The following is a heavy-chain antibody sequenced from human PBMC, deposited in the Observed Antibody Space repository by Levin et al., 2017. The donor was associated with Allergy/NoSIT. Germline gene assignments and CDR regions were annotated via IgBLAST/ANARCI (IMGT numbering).Heavy chain of an antibody. CDR2: VYYSGTT. CDR3: TRDRGSSGWFES. V-gene: IGHV4-61*01. CDR1: GGPVNSGSYY. J-gene: IGHJ5*01. Sequence: SETLSLTCTVSGGPVNSGSYYWSWIRQPPGKGLEWIGSVYYSGTTNYNPSLKRRASITVDTSKNQFALTLSSLTAADTAVYYCTRDRGSSGWFESWGQGTLVTVSS. D-gene: IGHD6-19*01.